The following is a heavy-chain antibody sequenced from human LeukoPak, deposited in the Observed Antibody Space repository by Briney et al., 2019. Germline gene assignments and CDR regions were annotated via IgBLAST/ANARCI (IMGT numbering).Heavy chain of an antibody. Sequence: SETLSLTCTVSGGSISSYYWSWIRQPPGKGLEWIGYIYYSGSTNYNPSLKSRVTISVDTSKNQFSLKLSSVTAADTAVYYCARDLGSYWGQGTLVTVSS. J-gene: IGHJ4*02. D-gene: IGHD1-14*01. CDR1: GGSISSYY. CDR2: IYYSGST. V-gene: IGHV4-59*01. CDR3: ARDLGSY.